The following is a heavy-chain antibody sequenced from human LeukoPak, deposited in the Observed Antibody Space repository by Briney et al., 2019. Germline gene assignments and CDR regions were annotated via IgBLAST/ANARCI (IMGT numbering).Heavy chain of an antibody. J-gene: IGHJ3*02. Sequence: PGRSLRLSCAASGFTFDDYAMHWVRQAPGKGLEWVSGISWNSGSIGYADSVKGRFTISRDNAKNSLYLQMNSLRAEDTALYYCAKDKSGSYFSAFDIWGQGTMVTVSS. CDR3: AKDKSGSYFSAFDI. CDR1: GFTFDDYA. V-gene: IGHV3-9*01. CDR2: ISWNSGSI. D-gene: IGHD1-26*01.